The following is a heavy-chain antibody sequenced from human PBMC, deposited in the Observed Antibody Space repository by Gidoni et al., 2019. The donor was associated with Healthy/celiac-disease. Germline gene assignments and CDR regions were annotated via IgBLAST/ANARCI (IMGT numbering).Heavy chain of an antibody. CDR1: GGSISSSSYY. CDR2: IYYSGST. CDR3: ARDGGPYYYDSSGYPRPFDY. J-gene: IGHJ4*02. D-gene: IGHD3-22*01. Sequence: QLQLQESGPGLVKPSETLSLTCTVSGGSISSSSYYWGWIRQPPGKGLEWIGSIYYSGSTYYNPSLKSRVTISVDTSKNQFSLKLSSVTAADTAVYYCARDGGPYYYDSSGYPRPFDYWGQGTLVTVSS. V-gene: IGHV4-39*07.